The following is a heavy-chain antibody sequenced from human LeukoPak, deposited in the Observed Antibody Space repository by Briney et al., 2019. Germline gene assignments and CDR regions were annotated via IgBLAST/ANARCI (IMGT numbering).Heavy chain of an antibody. D-gene: IGHD4-17*01. CDR3: ARLFGGVTTFDY. CDR1: GFTFSAFW. Sequence: GGSLRLSCAASGFTFSAFWMSWVRQGPGKGLEWVASIKPDGSDSHHVDSVMGRFTISRDNAKNLLYLQMNSLSAEDTAVYYCARLFGGVTTFDYWGQGALVTVSS. V-gene: IGHV3-7*01. CDR2: IKPDGSDS. J-gene: IGHJ4*02.